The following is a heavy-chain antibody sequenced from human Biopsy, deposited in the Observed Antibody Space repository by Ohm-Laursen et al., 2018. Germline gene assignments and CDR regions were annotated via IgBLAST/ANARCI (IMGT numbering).Heavy chain of an antibody. Sequence: SLRLSCTASGFTFTSYAMHWVRQAPGKGLEWVAVISYDGSGEYYADSLQGRFIISRDNPKNTVDLQMNSLRAEETAVYFCARDGKRLDYSTYFSWHFDLWGRGTLVTVSS. CDR2: ISYDGSGE. J-gene: IGHJ2*01. D-gene: IGHD4-11*01. CDR1: GFTFTSYA. V-gene: IGHV3-30*03. CDR3: ARDGKRLDYSTYFSWHFDL.